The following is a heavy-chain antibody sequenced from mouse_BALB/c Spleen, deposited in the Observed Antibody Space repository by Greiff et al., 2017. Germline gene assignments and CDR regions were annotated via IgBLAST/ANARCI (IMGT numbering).Heavy chain of an antibody. CDR1: GFTFSSYY. CDR2: INSNGGST. V-gene: IGHV5-6-2*01. D-gene: IGHD3-1*01. Sequence: EGQLVESGGGLVKLGGSLKLSCAASGFTFSSYYMSWVRQTPEKRLELVAAINSNGGSTYYPDTVKGRITISRDNAKNTLYLQMSSLKSEDTALYCCARQLEPFDYWGQGTTLTVSS. CDR3: ARQLEPFDY. J-gene: IGHJ2*01.